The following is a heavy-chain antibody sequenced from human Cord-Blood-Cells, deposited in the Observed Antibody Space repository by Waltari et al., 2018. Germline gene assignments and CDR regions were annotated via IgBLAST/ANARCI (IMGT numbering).Heavy chain of an antibody. CDR2: ISAYNGNT. V-gene: IGHV1-18*04. J-gene: IGHJ6*03. CDR1: GYTFTSYG. CDR3: ASSQSAAYYYYYYMDV. Sequence: QVQLVQSGAEVKKPGASVKVSCKASGYTFTSYGISWVRQAPGQGLEWMGWISAYNGNTNYAQKLQGRITMTTDTSTSTAYMELRSLRSDDTAVYYCASSQSAAYYYYYYMDVWGKGTTVTVSS. D-gene: IGHD2-2*01.